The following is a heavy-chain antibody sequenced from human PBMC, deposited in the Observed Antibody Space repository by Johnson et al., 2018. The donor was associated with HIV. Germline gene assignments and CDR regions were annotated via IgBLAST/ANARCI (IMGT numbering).Heavy chain of an antibody. V-gene: IGHV3-66*01. CDR3: VRGFRSHTETEAPMIIAPGAFDI. CDR1: GFTFSSYA. Sequence: VQLVESGGGLVQPGGSLRLSCAASGFTFSSYAMHWVRQAPGKGLEWVSVIYSGGSAYYADSVQGRFTISRDNSKNTLYLQMNSLRAEDTAVYYCVRGFRSHTETEAPMIIAPGAFDIWGQGTMVTVSS. J-gene: IGHJ3*02. D-gene: IGHD3-22*01. CDR2: IYSGGSA.